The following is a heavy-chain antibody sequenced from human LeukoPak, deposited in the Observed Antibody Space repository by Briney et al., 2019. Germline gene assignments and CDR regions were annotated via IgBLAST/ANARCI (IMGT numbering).Heavy chain of an antibody. CDR2: IKSSTDGGTT. D-gene: IGHD3-10*01. J-gene: IGHJ4*02. V-gene: IGHV3-15*01. Sequence: GRSLRLSRAASGFTFSNAWMSWVRQAPAKGLDWVGRIKSSTDGGTTDSASPAQGRFTISRDDSRNTLYLQMNSLKTEDTAVYYCTTLRGFDYWGQGTLVTVSS. CDR1: GFTFSNAW. CDR3: TTLRGFDY.